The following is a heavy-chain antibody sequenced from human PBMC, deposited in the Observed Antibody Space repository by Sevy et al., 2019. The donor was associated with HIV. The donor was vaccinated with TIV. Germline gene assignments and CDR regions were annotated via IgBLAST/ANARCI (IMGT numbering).Heavy chain of an antibody. CDR1: GFTVNSNY. J-gene: IGHJ4*02. V-gene: IGHV3-66*01. Sequence: GGSLRLSCAASGFTVNSNYMTWVRQAPGKGLEGVSVIHSDDTTYHADSVKDRFTISRDNFKNTLYLHMSSLRAEDTAVYYCARGKSGYGYALNYWGQGTLVAVSS. D-gene: IGHD5-18*01. CDR3: ARGKSGYGYALNY. CDR2: IHSDDTT.